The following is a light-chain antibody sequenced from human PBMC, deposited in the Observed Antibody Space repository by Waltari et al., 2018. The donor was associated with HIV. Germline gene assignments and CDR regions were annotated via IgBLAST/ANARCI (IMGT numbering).Light chain of an antibody. CDR1: SSDVGGYNY. J-gene: IGLJ2*01. Sequence: SALTQPPSASGSPGQSVTISCPGTSSDVGGYNYVSWYQQHPGKAPKVMIYEVSKRPSGVPDRFSCSKSGNTASLTVSGLQAEDEADYYCSSYAGSHNFVVFGGGTKLTVL. CDR2: EVS. V-gene: IGLV2-8*01. CDR3: SSYAGSHNFVV.